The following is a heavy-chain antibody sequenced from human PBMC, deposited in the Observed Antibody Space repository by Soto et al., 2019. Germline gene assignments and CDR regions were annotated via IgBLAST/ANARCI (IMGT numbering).Heavy chain of an antibody. J-gene: IGHJ3*02. CDR2: IIPILGIA. V-gene: IGHV1-69*04. D-gene: IGHD3-3*01. CDR3: ARDRFLESFPKEIRAFDI. CDR1: GGTFSSYT. Sequence: GASVKVSCKASGGTFSSYTISWVRQAPGQGLEWMGRIIPILGIANYAQKFQGRVTITADKSTSTAYMELSSLRSEDTAVYYCARDRFLESFPKEIRAFDIWGHGTMVTVSS.